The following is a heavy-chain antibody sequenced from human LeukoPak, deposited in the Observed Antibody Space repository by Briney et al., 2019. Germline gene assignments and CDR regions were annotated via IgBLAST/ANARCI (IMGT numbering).Heavy chain of an antibody. CDR2: ISSSSSYI. J-gene: IGHJ3*02. CDR3: ARDRGSYSYGAFDI. CDR1: GFTFSSYS. D-gene: IGHD1-26*01. Sequence: GGSLRLSCAASGFTFSSYSMNWVRQAPGKGLEWVSSISSSSSYIYYADSVKGRFTISRDNAKNSLYLQMNSLRAEDTAVYYCARDRGSYSYGAFDIWGQGTVVTVSS. V-gene: IGHV3-21*01.